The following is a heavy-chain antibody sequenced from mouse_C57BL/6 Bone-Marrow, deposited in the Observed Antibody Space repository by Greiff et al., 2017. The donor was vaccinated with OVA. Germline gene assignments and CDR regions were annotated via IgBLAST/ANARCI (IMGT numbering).Heavy chain of an antibody. V-gene: IGHV1-75*01. Sequence: VQLQQSGPELVKPGASVKISCKASGYTFTDYYINWVKQRPGQGLEWIGWIYPGSGSTYYNEKFKGKATLTVDKSSSTAYMLLSSLTSEDSAVYFCARSGYYYGSSPWYFDVWGTGTTVTVSS. CDR2: IYPGSGST. CDR1: GYTFTDYY. J-gene: IGHJ1*03. CDR3: ARSGYYYGSSPWYFDV. D-gene: IGHD1-1*01.